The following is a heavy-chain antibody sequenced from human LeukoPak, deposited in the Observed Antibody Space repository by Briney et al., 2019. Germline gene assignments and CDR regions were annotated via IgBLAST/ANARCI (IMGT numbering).Heavy chain of an antibody. V-gene: IGHV4-59*11. CDR3: AKEGNDYGANSIDY. J-gene: IGHJ4*02. CDR2: MFFTGDT. D-gene: IGHD4-23*01. CDR1: GGSISSHY. Sequence: SETLSLTCTVSGGSISSHYWAWLRQPPGKGLEWIGWMFFTGDTNYNPSLRSRVTISVDHSKNQFSLKLTSVTAADTAVYYCAKEGNDYGANSIDYWGQGTLVTVSS.